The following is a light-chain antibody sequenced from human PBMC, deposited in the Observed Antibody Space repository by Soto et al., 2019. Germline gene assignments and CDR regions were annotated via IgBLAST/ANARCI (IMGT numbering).Light chain of an antibody. CDR1: QSVSSW. CDR2: DAS. J-gene: IGKJ5*01. CDR3: QQRSNWPPQST. V-gene: IGKV3-11*01. Sequence: EIVLTQSPATLSSSPGERATISCRASQSVSSWLAWYQQKPGQAPRLLIYDASNRATGIPARFSGSGSGTELALTLSSLEPQDYAVSYCQQRSNWPPQSTFGQGTRLEIK.